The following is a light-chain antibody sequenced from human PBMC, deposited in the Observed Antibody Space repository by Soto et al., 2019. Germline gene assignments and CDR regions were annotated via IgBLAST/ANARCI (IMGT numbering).Light chain of an antibody. V-gene: IGKV3-11*01. Sequence: EIVLTQSPATLSLSPGERATLSCRASQSVSSYFAWYQQKPGQAPRLLIYDASTRATGITTRVSGSGSGTDFTLTISSLELEDVAVYDCQYHRYGRPYTFGQGTKLEIK. CDR3: QYHRYGRPYT. CDR2: DAS. J-gene: IGKJ2*01. CDR1: QSVSSY.